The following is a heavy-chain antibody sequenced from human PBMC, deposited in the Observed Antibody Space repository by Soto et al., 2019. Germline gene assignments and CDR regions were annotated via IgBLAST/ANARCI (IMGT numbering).Heavy chain of an antibody. CDR2: LIPILGTT. D-gene: IGHD6-19*01. V-gene: IGHV1-69*13. J-gene: IGHJ4*02. CDR1: GGTFSSDA. Sequence: SVKVSCKASGGTFSSDAVSWVRQAPGQGLEWMGGLIPILGTTHYAQKFQGRVTITADESTNTAYMELSSLRSDDTAVYYCARASGYVSGWYHDYWGQGTRVTV. CDR3: ARASGYVSGWYHDY.